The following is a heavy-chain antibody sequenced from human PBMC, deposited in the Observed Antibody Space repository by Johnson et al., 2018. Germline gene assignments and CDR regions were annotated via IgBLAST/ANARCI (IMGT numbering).Heavy chain of an antibody. CDR1: GFTFSSYG. Sequence: QVQLVESGGGVVQPGRSLRLSCAASGFTFSSYGMHWVRQAPGKGLEWVAVISYDGSNKYYADSVKGRFTISRDNSKNTLYLQMNSLRAEDTAVYYCARAYGTTIPIGALEIWGQGTMVTVSS. CDR2: ISYDGSNK. V-gene: IGHV3-33*05. J-gene: IGHJ3*02. CDR3: ARAYGTTIPIGALEI. D-gene: IGHD1-7*01.